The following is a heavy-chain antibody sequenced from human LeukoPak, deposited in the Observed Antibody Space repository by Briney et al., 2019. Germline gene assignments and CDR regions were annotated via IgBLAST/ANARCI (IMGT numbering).Heavy chain of an antibody. J-gene: IGHJ4*02. CDR1: GYTFTSYD. Sequence: ASVKVSCKASGYTFTSYDINWVRQATGQGLEWMGWMNPNSGNTGYAQKFQGRVTMTRNTSISTAYMELSSLRSEDTAVYYCARVKSSSEGYYFDYWGQGTLVTVSS. D-gene: IGHD2-2*01. CDR2: MNPNSGNT. CDR3: ARVKSSSEGYYFDY. V-gene: IGHV1-8*01.